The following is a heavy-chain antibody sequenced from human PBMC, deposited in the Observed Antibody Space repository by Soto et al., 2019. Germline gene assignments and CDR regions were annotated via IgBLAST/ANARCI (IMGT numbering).Heavy chain of an antibody. V-gene: IGHV1-69*06. D-gene: IGHD2-21*02. CDR1: GGTFSSYA. CDR3: AFVVVTAISRMTANN. CDR2: IIPIFGTA. Sequence: ASLKVSCKASGGTFSSYAISWVRQAPGQGLEWMGGIIPIFGTANYAQKFQGRVTITADKSTSTAYMELSSLRSEDTAVYYCAFVVVTAISRMTANNWGQGTLVTVSS. J-gene: IGHJ4*02.